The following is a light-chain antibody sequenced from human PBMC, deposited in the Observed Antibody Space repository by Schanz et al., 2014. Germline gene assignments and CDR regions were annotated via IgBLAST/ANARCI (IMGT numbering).Light chain of an antibody. J-gene: IGLJ1*01. CDR3: PAYAGTTPAYV. Sequence: QSALTQPPSASGSPGQSVTISCTGSSSDVGGYNYVSWYRQHPGKAPKLMIYEVSNRPSGVPDRFSGSKSGNTASLTVSGLQAEDEADYYCPAYAGTTPAYVFGTGTKLTVL. CDR2: EVS. CDR1: SSDVGGYNY. V-gene: IGLV2-8*01.